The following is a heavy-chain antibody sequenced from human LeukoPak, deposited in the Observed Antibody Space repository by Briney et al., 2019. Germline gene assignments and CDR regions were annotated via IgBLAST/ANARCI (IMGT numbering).Heavy chain of an antibody. CDR1: GGSISSGGHY. V-gene: IGHV4-31*03. J-gene: IGHJ4*02. D-gene: IGHD3-3*01. CDR3: ARVGSGSDFWSGYYFDY. CDR2: IYYSGST. Sequence: KSSRTLSLTCTVSGGSISSGGHYWSWIRQHPEKGLEWVGYIYYSGSTYYNPSLKSRVTISVDTSQNQFSVKLTSVTAADTAVYYCARVGSGSDFWSGYYFDYWGQGNLVTVSS.